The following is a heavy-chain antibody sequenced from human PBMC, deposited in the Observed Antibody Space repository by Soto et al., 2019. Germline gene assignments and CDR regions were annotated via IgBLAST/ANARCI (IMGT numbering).Heavy chain of an antibody. Sequence: PSETLSLTCTVSGGSISSSSYYCGWIRQPPGKGLEWIGSIYYSVSTYYNPSLKSRVTISVDTSKNQFSLKLSSVTAADTAVYYCARDYYGSGSYYKYWGQGTLVAVSS. D-gene: IGHD3-10*01. CDR3: ARDYYGSGSYYKY. V-gene: IGHV4-39*02. CDR2: IYYSVST. CDR1: GGSISSSSYY. J-gene: IGHJ4*02.